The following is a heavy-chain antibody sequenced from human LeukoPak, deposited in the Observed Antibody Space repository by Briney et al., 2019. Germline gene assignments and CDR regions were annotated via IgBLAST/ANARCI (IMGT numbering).Heavy chain of an antibody. CDR1: GGTFSSYA. D-gene: IGHD2/OR15-2a*01. CDR2: IIPIFGTA. CDR3: ARDRIALSLYYFDY. J-gene: IGHJ4*02. Sequence: EASVKVSCKASGGTFSSYAISWVRQAPGQGLEWMGGIIPIFGTANYAQKFQGRVTITTDESTSTAYMELSSLRSEDTAVYYCARDRIALSLYYFDYWGQGTLVTVSS. V-gene: IGHV1-69*05.